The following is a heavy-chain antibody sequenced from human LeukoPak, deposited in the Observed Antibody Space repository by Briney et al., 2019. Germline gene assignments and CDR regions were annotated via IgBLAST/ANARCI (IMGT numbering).Heavy chain of an antibody. J-gene: IGHJ4*02. CDR3: ARDSAAAADHYFDY. D-gene: IGHD6-13*01. V-gene: IGHV3-30*04. CDR1: GFTFSSYA. Sequence: QPGGSLRLSCAASGFTFSSYAMHWVRQAPGKGLEWVAVISYDGSNKYYADSVKGRFTISRDNSKNTLYLQMNSLRAEDTAVYYCARDSAAAADHYFDYWGQGTLVTVSS. CDR2: ISYDGSNK.